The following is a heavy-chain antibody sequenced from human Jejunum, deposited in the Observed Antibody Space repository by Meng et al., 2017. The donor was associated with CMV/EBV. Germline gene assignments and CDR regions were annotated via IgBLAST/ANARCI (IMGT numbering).Heavy chain of an antibody. D-gene: IGHD6-6*01. CDR1: EFPVSNNY. J-gene: IGHJ4*03. V-gene: IGHV3-66*01. Sequence: GGSGGGSVPPGGSRRPSWAASEFPVSNNYRAWVRQAPGKGLEGVSVIYSGGSTYYGDSVKDRFTISRDTSKNTVYLQMDSLRAEDTAVYYCARGAGSSSSRRYLDYWGQGTLVTVSS. CDR3: ARGAGSSSSRRYLDY. CDR2: IYSGGST.